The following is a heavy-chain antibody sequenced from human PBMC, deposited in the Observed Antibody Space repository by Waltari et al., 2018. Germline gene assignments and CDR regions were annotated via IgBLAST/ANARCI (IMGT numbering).Heavy chain of an antibody. D-gene: IGHD3-10*01. V-gene: IGHV1-2*02. CDR3: TRSRGNSDSRRYPYDAFDI. J-gene: IGHJ3*02. CDR2: LNPSNGDT. CDR1: GYTFSDYY. Sequence: QVQLVQSGADVRKPGATVKVSCKASGYTFSDYYINWVRQTPGQGLEWMGWLNPSNGDTSAASKFHGRITMTRDTSITTVYLDLKSLTSGDTATYFCTRSRGNSDSRRYPYDAFDIWGRGTLVTVSS.